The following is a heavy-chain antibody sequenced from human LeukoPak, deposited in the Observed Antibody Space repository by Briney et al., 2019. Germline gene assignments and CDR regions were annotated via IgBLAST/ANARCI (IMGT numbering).Heavy chain of an antibody. V-gene: IGHV3-66*01. CDR3: TRDRGLRPYGVY. D-gene: IGHD3-10*01. Sequence: GGSLRLSCAASGLTVSSNYMSWVRQAPGKGLEWISVIYSGGSTYYADSVKGRFTNSRDNSKNTLYLQMNSLRAEDTAVYYCTRDRGLRPYGVYWGQGTLVTVSS. J-gene: IGHJ4*02. CDR1: GLTVSSNY. CDR2: IYSGGST.